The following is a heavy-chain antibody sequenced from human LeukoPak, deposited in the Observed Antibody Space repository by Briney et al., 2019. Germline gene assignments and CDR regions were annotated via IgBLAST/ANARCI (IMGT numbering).Heavy chain of an antibody. Sequence: NPSETLSLTCTVSGGSISSYYWSWIRQPAGKGLEWIGRIYTSGSTNYNPSLKSRVTMSVDTSKNQFSLKLSSVTAADTAVYYCARESHCYDSSALADAFDIWGQGTMVTVSS. D-gene: IGHD3-22*01. CDR3: ARESHCYDSSALADAFDI. CDR2: IYTSGST. J-gene: IGHJ3*02. CDR1: GGSISSYY. V-gene: IGHV4-4*07.